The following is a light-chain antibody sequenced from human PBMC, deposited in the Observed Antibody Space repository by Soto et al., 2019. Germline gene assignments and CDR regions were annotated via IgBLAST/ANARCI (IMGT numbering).Light chain of an antibody. V-gene: IGLV3-21*02. J-gene: IGLJ2*01. CDR1: NIGTKS. CDR2: DDG. CDR3: QVWDSSGGHVV. Sequence: SYELTQPPSVSVAPGQTARITCGGNNIGTKSVHWYQQKPGQAPVLVVYDDGDRPSGIPERFSGSNSGTTATLTISWVEAGDEADYYCQVWDSSGGHVVFGGWTKLTVL.